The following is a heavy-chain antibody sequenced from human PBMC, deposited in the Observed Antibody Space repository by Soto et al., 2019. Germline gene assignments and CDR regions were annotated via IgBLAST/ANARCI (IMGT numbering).Heavy chain of an antibody. V-gene: IGHV1-69*13. D-gene: IGHD4-17*01. CDR2: IIPIFGTA. CDR1: GGTFSSYA. CDR3: ARDYGDYFRLDP. J-gene: IGHJ5*02. Sequence: ASVKVSCKASGGTFSSYAISWVRQAPGQGLEWMGGIIPIFGTANYAQKFQGRVTITADESTSTAYMELSSLRSEDTAVYYCARDYGDYFRLDPWGQGTLVTVSS.